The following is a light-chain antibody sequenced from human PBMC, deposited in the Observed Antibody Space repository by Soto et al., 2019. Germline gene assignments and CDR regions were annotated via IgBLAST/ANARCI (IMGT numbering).Light chain of an antibody. J-gene: IGKJ5*01. Sequence: IVMTQSPRTLSASPGERATLSCRASQSVGTNLAWYQQRPGQAPRLLVYGASTRASGIPPRFSGSGSGTDFTLTISSLQSEDFAVYYCQQLNYWPRITFGQGTRLEIK. CDR3: QQLNYWPRIT. CDR1: QSVGTN. V-gene: IGKV3-15*01. CDR2: GAS.